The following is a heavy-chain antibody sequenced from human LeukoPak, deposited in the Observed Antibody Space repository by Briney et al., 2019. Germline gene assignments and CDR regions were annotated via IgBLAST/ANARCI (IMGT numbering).Heavy chain of an antibody. D-gene: IGHD6-19*01. J-gene: IGHJ4*02. CDR3: VKGAGIAVAGTDFDY. CDR1: GFTLSSYA. V-gene: IGHV3-64D*06. Sequence: GGSLRLSCSASGFTLSSYAMHWVCQAPGKGLEYASAISSNGGSTYYADSVKGRFTISRDNSKNTLYLQMSSLRAEDTAVYFCVKGAGIAVAGTDFDYWGQRTLVTVSS. CDR2: ISSNGGST.